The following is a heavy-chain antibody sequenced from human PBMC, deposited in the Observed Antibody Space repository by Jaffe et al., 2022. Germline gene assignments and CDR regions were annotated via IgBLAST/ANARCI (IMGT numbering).Heavy chain of an antibody. J-gene: IGHJ2*01. V-gene: IGHV3-74*01. CDR2: INSDGRTT. CDR1: GFTFSDDW. Sequence: EVQLVESGGDLVQPGGSLRLSCAASGFTFSDDWMHWVRQAPGKGLVWVSRINSDGRTTNYADSVEGRFTISRDNAKNTLYLQMNSLRTEDTAVYYCARVKNWMFDFWGRGTLVTVSS. CDR3: ARVKNWMFDF. D-gene: IGHD1-1*01.